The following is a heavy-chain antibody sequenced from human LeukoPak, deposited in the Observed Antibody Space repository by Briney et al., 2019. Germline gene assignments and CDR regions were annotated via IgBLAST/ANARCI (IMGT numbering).Heavy chain of an antibody. J-gene: IGHJ5*02. D-gene: IGHD6-19*01. CDR3: ARDGCVSSGWYSMGFDP. CDR1: GYTFTSYY. Sequence: ASVKVSCKASGYTFTSYYMHWVRQAPGQGLEWMGIINPSGGGTSYTQKFQGRVTMTRDTSTSTVYMELSSLRSEDTAVYYCARDGCVSSGWYSMGFDPWGQGTLVTVSS. V-gene: IGHV1-46*01. CDR2: INPSGGGT.